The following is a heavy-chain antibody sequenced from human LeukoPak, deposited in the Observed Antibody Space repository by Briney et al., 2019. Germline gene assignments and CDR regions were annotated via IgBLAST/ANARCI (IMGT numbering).Heavy chain of an antibody. CDR3: AKGDSSGWYVSAFDI. V-gene: IGHV3-9*01. Sequence: AEGSLRLSCAASGFTFDDYAMHWVRQAPGKGLEWVSGISWNSGSIGYADSVKGRFTISRDNAKNSLYLQMNSLRAEDTALYYCAKGDSSGWYVSAFDIWGQGTMVTVSS. D-gene: IGHD6-19*01. J-gene: IGHJ3*02. CDR1: GFTFDDYA. CDR2: ISWNSGSI.